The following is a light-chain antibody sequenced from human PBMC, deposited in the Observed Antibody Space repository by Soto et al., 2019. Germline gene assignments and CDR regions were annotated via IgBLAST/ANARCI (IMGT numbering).Light chain of an antibody. CDR2: DAF. V-gene: IGKV1-39*01. Sequence: IRLKLSAVSLSSYVGDKVSIFCRASQSIDSYLNWYQQKAGKAPKLLIYDAFNLHSGVPSRFSGSGSGTDFTLTISSLQPEDFATYYCQQANSFLPITFGQGTLLEI. CDR3: QQANSFLPIT. J-gene: IGKJ5*01. CDR1: QSIDSY.